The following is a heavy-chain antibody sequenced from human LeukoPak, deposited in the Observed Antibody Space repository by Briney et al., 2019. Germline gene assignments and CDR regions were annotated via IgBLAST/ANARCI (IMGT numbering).Heavy chain of an antibody. V-gene: IGHV1-69*13. CDR2: IIPSCGTA. CDR1: GGTFSSYA. D-gene: IGHD3-16*02. CDR3: ARDSKTSYDYVWGSYRMTDAFDI. Sequence: ASVKVSCKASGGTFSSYAISWVRQAPGQGLEWMGGIIPSCGTANYAQKFQGRVTTTSDESASTAYMGLSSLRSEDTAVYYCARDSKTSYDYVWGSYRMTDAFDIWGQGTMVTVSS. J-gene: IGHJ3*02.